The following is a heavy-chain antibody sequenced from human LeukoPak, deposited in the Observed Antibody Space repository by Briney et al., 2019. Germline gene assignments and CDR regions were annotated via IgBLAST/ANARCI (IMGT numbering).Heavy chain of an antibody. CDR2: ISDGGGRT. D-gene: IGHD6-13*01. CDR3: TKNQILDDSGSWYAF. Sequence: GGSLRLSCGASGFTFSTNAMSWVRQAPGKGLEWVSSISDGGGRTFYAGSVKGRFTVSRDNSKNTLYLRMNSLRAEDTAIYYCTKNQILDDSGSWYAFWGQGTLVTVSS. V-gene: IGHV3-23*01. CDR1: GFTFSTNA. J-gene: IGHJ4*02.